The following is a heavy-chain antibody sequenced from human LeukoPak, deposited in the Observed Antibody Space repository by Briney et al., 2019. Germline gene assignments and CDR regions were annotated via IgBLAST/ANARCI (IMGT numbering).Heavy chain of an antibody. CDR2: IRYDGSNK. D-gene: IGHD2-2*01. CDR3: AKGLLTRCSSTSCYDAFDI. V-gene: IGHV3-30*02. J-gene: IGHJ3*02. Sequence: PGGSLRLSCAASGFTFSSDGMHWVRQAPGKGLEWVAFIRYDGSNKYYADSVKGRFTISRDNSKNTLYLQMNSLRAEDTAVYYCAKGLLTRCSSTSCYDAFDIWGQGTMVTVSS. CDR1: GFTFSSDG.